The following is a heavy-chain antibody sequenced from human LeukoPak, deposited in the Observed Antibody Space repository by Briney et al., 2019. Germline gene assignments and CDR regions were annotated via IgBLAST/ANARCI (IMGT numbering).Heavy chain of an antibody. CDR2: IYDGGKT. CDR1: GCTFSSDNYN. J-gene: IGHJ6*03. V-gene: IGHV4-31*03. Sequence: SETLTLTCTVSGCTFSSDNYNWIWMPPRPGQDLVWIGNIYDGGKTYAHPFLKSRITMSIDTSKIQFSLRLRSMTAADAAFYFCARGPRSNTYYNYFCIDVWGIGTTVTVSS. CDR3: ARGPRSNTYYNYFCIDV.